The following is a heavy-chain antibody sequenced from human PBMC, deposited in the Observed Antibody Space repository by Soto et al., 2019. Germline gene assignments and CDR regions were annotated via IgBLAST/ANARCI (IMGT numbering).Heavy chain of an antibody. V-gene: IGHV1-3*01. D-gene: IGHD3-22*01. J-gene: IGHJ3*02. CDR3: ARGGDYYDSSGYYRDAFDI. CDR1: GYTFTSYA. Sequence: ASVKVSCKASGYTFTSYAMHWVRQAPGQRLEWMGWINAGNGNTKYSQKFQGRVTITRDTSASTAYMELSSLRSEDTAVYYCARGGDYYDSSGYYRDAFDIWGQGTRVIVSS. CDR2: INAGNGNT.